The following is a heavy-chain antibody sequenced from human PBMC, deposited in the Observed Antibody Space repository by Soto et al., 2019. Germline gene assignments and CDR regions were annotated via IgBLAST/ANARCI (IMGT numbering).Heavy chain of an antibody. V-gene: IGHV5-51*01. CDR1: GYSLTSYH. D-gene: IGHD2-21*02. Sequence: EVQLVQSGAEVKKPGESLKISCKGSGYSLTSYHIVWVRQMPGKGLEWMGTIYPGDSETRYSPSLQGQVTMSADKSTSTAYLQRSSMKLSATAMYYCARRSYCDGDCTRRPYDYYGMDVWGQGTTVTVYS. CDR2: IYPGDSET. J-gene: IGHJ6*02. CDR3: ARRSYCDGDCTRRPYDYYGMDV.